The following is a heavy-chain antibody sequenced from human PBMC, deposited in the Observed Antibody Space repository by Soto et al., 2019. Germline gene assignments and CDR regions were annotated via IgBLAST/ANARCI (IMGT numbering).Heavy chain of an antibody. CDR3: ARDYYGSGSFIDY. Sequence: PGGSLRLSCAASGFTFSDYYMSWIRQAPGKGLEWVSYISSSSSYTNYADSVKGRFTISRDNAKNSLYLQMNSLRAEDTAVYYCARDYYGSGSFIDYWGQGTLVTVSS. J-gene: IGHJ4*02. D-gene: IGHD3-10*01. V-gene: IGHV3-11*06. CDR1: GFTFSDYY. CDR2: ISSSSSYT.